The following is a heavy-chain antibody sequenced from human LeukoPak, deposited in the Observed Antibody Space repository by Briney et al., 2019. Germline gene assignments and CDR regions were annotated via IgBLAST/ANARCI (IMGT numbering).Heavy chain of an antibody. CDR1: GFTFSDYY. Sequence: GGSLRLSCAASGFTFSDYYMSWIRQAPGKGLEWVSRISSGGGYTGYADSLKGRFTISRDNAKNSLHLQMNSLRAEDTAVYYCARNRRDGGYNPGDPRGFANWGQGTLVTVSS. J-gene: IGHJ4*02. CDR2: ISSGGGYT. V-gene: IGHV3-11*06. CDR3: ARNRRDGGYNPGDPRGFAN. D-gene: IGHD5-24*01.